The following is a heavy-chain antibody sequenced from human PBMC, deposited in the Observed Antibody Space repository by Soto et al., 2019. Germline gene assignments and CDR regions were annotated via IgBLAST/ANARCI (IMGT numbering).Heavy chain of an antibody. CDR2: IWYDGSNK. D-gene: IGHD4-17*01. J-gene: IGHJ6*03. CDR3: AKDWVTTVTTRYYYYYYMDV. V-gene: IGHV3-33*06. CDR1: GFTFSSYG. Sequence: QVQLVESGGGVVQPGRSLRLSCAASGFTFSSYGMHWVRQAPGKGLEWVAVIWYDGSNKYYADSVKGRFTISRDNSKNTLYLQMNSLRAEDTAVYYCAKDWVTTVTTRYYYYYYMDVWGKGTTVTVSS.